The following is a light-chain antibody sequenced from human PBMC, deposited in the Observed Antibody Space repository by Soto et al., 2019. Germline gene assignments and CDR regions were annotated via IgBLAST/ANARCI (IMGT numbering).Light chain of an antibody. CDR3: LQDYNYPRT. CDR1: QNIGSW. CDR2: AAS. J-gene: IGKJ1*01. Sequence: IQMTQSPSTLSASVGDRVNMTCRASQNIGSWVAWYQQQPGKAPKLLIYAASSLQSGVPSRFSGSGSGTDFTLTISSLQPEDFATYCCLQDYNYPRTFGQGTKVE. V-gene: IGKV1-6*01.